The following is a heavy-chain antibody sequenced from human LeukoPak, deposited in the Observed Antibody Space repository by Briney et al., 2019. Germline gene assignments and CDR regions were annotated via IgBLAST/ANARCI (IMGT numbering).Heavy chain of an antibody. Sequence: GGSLRLSCAASRFTLSSYWMHWVRQAPGKGLVWVSRIITDGSSTNYADSVKGRFTISRDNAMNTLYLQMNNLRAEDTAVYYCASRTGVYWGQGTLVSVSS. CDR1: RFTLSSYW. V-gene: IGHV3-74*01. CDR3: ASRTGVY. J-gene: IGHJ4*02. CDR2: IITDGSST. D-gene: IGHD1-14*01.